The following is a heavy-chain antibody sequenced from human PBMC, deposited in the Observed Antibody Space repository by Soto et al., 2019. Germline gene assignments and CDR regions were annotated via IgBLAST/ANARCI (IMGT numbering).Heavy chain of an antibody. CDR3: ARSMTTVVTLDY. J-gene: IGHJ4*02. Sequence: SETLSLTCTVSGGSISSSSYYWGWIRQPPGKGLEWIGNIYYSGSTYYNPSLKSRVTISVDTSKNQFSLKLSSVTAADTAVYYCARSMTTVVTLDYWGQGTLVTVSS. V-gene: IGHV4-39*01. CDR1: GGSISSSSYY. D-gene: IGHD4-17*01. CDR2: IYYSGST.